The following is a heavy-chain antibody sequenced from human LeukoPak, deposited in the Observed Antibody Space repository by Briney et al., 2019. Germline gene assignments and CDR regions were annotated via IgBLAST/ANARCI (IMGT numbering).Heavy chain of an antibody. D-gene: IGHD3-22*01. CDR2: ISSSGSTI. V-gene: IGHV3-48*03. CDR3: ARDSSGYFHWFDP. Sequence: GGSLRLSCAASGFTFSSYAMSWVRQAPGKGLEWVSYISSSGSTIYYADSVKGRFTISRDNAKNSLYLQMNSLRAEDTAVYYCARDSSGYFHWFDPWGQGTLVTVSS. CDR1: GFTFSSYA. J-gene: IGHJ5*02.